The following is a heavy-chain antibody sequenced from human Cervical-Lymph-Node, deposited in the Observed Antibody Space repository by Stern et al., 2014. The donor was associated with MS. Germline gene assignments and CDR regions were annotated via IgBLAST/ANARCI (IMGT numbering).Heavy chain of an antibody. D-gene: IGHD4-17*01. CDR3: ARERRTTVTTSYNWFDP. Sequence: QLQLQESGPGLVKPSQTLSLTCTVSGGSISSGGYYWSWIRQHPGKGLEWIGYIYYSGSTYYNPSLKSRVTISVDTSKNQVSLKLSSVTAADTAVYYCARERRTTVTTSYNWFDPWGQGTLVTVSS. V-gene: IGHV4-31*03. J-gene: IGHJ5*02. CDR2: IYYSGST. CDR1: GGSISSGGYY.